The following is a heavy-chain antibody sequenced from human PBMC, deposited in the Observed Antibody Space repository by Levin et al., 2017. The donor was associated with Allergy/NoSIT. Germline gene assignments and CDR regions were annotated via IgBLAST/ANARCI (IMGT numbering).Heavy chain of an antibody. J-gene: IGHJ6*02. CDR3: SRRIKLELRYKYYGMDV. CDR2: ISYSGST. CDR1: GGSISSSGYY. V-gene: IGHV4-39*07. D-gene: IGHD1-7*01. Sequence: SETLSLTCTVSGGSISSSGYYWGWIRQPPGKGLEWIGTISYSGSTYYNPSLKSRVSLSADTSKNQFSLKLSSLTAADSAVYYWSRRIKLELRYKYYGMDVWGQGTTVTVSS.